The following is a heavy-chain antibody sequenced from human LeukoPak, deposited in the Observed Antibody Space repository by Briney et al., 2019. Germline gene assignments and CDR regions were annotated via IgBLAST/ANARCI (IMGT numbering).Heavy chain of an antibody. CDR2: INAGNGNT. J-gene: IGHJ5*02. CDR3: ARAPSSGWYTNWFDP. V-gene: IGHV1-3*01. D-gene: IGHD6-19*01. Sequence: GASVKVSCKASGYTFTSYAMHWVRQAPGQRLEWMGWINAGNGNTKYSQKFQGRVTITRDTSASTAYMELSSLRSEDTAVYYCARAPSSGWYTNWFDPWGQGTLVTVSS. CDR1: GYTFTSYA.